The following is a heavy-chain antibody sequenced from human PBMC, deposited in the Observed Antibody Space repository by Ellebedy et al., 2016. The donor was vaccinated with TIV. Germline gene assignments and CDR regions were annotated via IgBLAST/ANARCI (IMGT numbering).Heavy chain of an antibody. CDR1: GYSFTSYW. V-gene: IGHV5-51*01. CDR3: ARPPSYSVSSSWYFDY. D-gene: IGHD6-13*01. J-gene: IGHJ4*02. Sequence: GESLKISCKGSGYSFTSYWIGWVRQMPGKGLEWMGIIYPGDSDTRYSPSFQGQVTISADKSISTAYLQWSSLKASDTAMYYCARPPSYSVSSSWYFDYWGQGTLVTVSS. CDR2: IYPGDSDT.